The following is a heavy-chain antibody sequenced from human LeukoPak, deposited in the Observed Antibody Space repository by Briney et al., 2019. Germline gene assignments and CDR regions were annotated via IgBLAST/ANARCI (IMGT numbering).Heavy chain of an antibody. D-gene: IGHD3-10*01. CDR3: ARGWFGGYYYMDV. J-gene: IGHJ6*03. CDR1: GYTFTGYY. V-gene: IGHV1-2*02. Sequence: ASVKVSCKASGYTFTGYYMHRVRQAPGQGLEWMGWINPNSGGTNYAQKFQGRVTMTRDTSISTAYMELSRLRSDDTAVYYCARGWFGGYYYMDVWGKGTTVTVSS. CDR2: INPNSGGT.